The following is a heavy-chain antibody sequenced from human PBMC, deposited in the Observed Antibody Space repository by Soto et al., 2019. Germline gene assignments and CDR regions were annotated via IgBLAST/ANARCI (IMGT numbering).Heavy chain of an antibody. J-gene: IGHJ4*02. D-gene: IGHD3-22*01. Sequence: SETLSLTCTVSGGSVSSGSYYWSWIRQPPGKGLEWIGYIYYSGSTNYNPSLKSRVTISVDTSKNQFSLKLSSVTAADTAVYNCARYYDSSGSLDYWGQGTLVTVSS. CDR1: GGSVSSGSYY. V-gene: IGHV4-61*01. CDR3: ARYYDSSGSLDY. CDR2: IYYSGST.